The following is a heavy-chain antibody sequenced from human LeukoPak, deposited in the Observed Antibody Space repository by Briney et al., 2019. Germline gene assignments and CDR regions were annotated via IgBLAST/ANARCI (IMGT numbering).Heavy chain of an antibody. Sequence: GGSLRLSCAASGFTFSSYWMSWVRQAPGKGLEWVANIKQDGSEKYYVDSVKGRFTISRDNAKNSLYLQMNNLRAEDTAVYYCARPGIAVAGTGYYMDVWGKGTTVTVSS. D-gene: IGHD6-19*01. J-gene: IGHJ6*03. V-gene: IGHV3-7*01. CDR1: GFTFSSYW. CDR3: ARPGIAVAGTGYYMDV. CDR2: IKQDGSEK.